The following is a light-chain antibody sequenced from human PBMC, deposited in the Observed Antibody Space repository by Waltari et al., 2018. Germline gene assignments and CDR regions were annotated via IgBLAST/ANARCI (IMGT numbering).Light chain of an antibody. Sequence: DIQMTQSPSSLSASVGDRVTFTCQATQDITTSLSWFQQKPGEAPRLLIYDASTLQPGVPSTFSGTGSATGFSLTITSLQLDDSATYYCQQFHSLPYTFARGTKLHIK. CDR2: DAS. CDR1: QDITTS. CDR3: QQFHSLPYT. J-gene: IGKJ2*01. V-gene: IGKV1-33*01.